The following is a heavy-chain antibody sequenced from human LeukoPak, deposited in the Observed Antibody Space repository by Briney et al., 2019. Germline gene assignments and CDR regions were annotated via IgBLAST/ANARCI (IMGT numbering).Heavy chain of an antibody. CDR3: ARDPPATTAFDV. D-gene: IGHD1-1*01. CDR2: IDPSRDVT. V-gene: IGHV1-2*02. Sequence: ASVKVSCKASGYIFTDYYLHWVRQAPGQGLEWMGWIDPSRDVTRYAQNFQGRVTMTWDTSRSTAYMEVTRLTSDDTAMFYCARDPPATTAFDVWGQGTMVIVSS. CDR1: GYIFTDYY. J-gene: IGHJ3*01.